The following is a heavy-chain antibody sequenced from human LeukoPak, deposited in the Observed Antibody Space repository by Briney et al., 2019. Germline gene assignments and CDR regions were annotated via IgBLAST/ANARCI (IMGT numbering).Heavy chain of an antibody. D-gene: IGHD5-18*01. Sequence: ASVKVSCKASGYTFTNYAVNWVRQAPGQGLEWMGWINTNTGNPTYAQGFTGRFVFSLVTSVSTAYLQISSLKAEDTAVYYCAREGYSYADDAFDIWGQGTMVTVSS. CDR1: GYTFTNYA. J-gene: IGHJ3*02. V-gene: IGHV7-4-1*02. CDR2: INTNTGNP. CDR3: AREGYSYADDAFDI.